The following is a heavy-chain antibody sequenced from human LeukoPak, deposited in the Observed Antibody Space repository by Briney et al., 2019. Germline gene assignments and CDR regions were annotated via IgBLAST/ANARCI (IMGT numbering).Heavy chain of an antibody. J-gene: IGHJ4*02. CDR3: ARDFRFLDDY. V-gene: IGHV3-7*01. CDR1: GFTFSNYW. CDR2: IKQDGSEK. D-gene: IGHD3-3*01. Sequence: GGSLRLSCAASGFTFSNYWMTWVRQTPGKGLEWVGNIKQDGSEKYYVDSVKGRFTISRDNAKNSLYLQMNSLRAEDTAVYYCARDFRFLDDYWGQGTLVTVSS.